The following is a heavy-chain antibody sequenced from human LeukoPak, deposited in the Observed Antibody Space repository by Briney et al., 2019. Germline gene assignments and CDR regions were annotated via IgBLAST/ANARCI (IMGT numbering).Heavy chain of an antibody. CDR1: GGSISSYY. V-gene: IGHV4-59*01. Sequence: SETLSLTCTVSGGSISSYYWSWIRQPPGKGLEWIGYIYYSGSTNYNPSLKSRVTISVDTSKNQFSLKLSSVTAADTAVYYCARAGVVVISPPDYWGQGTLVTVSS. J-gene: IGHJ4*02. D-gene: IGHD3-22*01. CDR3: ARAGVVVISPPDY. CDR2: IYYSGST.